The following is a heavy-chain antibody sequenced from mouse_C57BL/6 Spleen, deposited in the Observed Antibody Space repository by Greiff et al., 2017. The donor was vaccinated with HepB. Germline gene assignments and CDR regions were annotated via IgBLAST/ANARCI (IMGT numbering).Heavy chain of an antibody. J-gene: IGHJ3*01. Sequence: QVQLQQPGAELVKPGASVKLSCKASGYTFTSYWMHWVKQRPGQGLEWIGMIHPNSGSTNYNEKFKSKATLPVDKSSSTAYMQLSSLTSEDSAVYYCARGQTAQATAWFAYWGQGTLVTVSA. CDR1: GYTFTSYW. CDR3: ARGQTAQATAWFAY. V-gene: IGHV1-64*01. D-gene: IGHD3-2*02. CDR2: IHPNSGST.